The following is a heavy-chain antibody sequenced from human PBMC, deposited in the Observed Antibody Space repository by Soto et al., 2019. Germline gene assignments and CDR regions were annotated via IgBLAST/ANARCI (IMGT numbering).Heavy chain of an antibody. V-gene: IGHV4-38-2*02. J-gene: IGHJ4*02. CDR3: AREKVGTTFFDN. Sequence: SETLSLTCNVSGFAISRGYYWSWVRQPPGKGLEWIGSIYPSVSSYHNPSLESRLTLSIDTSKNQYTLKLASVTAADTALYYCAREKVGTTFFDNWGQGTQVTVSS. CDR2: IYPSVSS. CDR1: GFAISRGYY. D-gene: IGHD1-1*01.